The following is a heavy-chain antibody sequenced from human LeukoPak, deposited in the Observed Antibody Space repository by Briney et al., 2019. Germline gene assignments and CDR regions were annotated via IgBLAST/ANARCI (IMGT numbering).Heavy chain of an antibody. Sequence: PGGSLRLSCAASGFTFSSYSMNWVRQAPGKGLEWVANIKQDGSEKYYVDSVKGRFTISRDNAKNSLYLQMNSLRAEDTAVYYCATIPRWGVVTSDYWGQGTLVTVSS. CDR1: GFTFSSYS. CDR2: IKQDGSEK. V-gene: IGHV3-7*01. D-gene: IGHD4-23*01. J-gene: IGHJ4*02. CDR3: ATIPRWGVVTSDY.